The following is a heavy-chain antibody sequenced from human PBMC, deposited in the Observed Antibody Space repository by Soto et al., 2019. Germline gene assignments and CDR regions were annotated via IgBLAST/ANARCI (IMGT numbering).Heavy chain of an antibody. J-gene: IGHJ6*02. Sequence: PGGSQRLSYAASGFTFSSYGVHWVRQAPGKGLEWVAVISYDGSDKYYADSVKGRFTISRDNSKNTLYLQMNSLRTEDTAVYYCARDRLRYNWNDFPYYYYGMDVWGQGTTVTVSS. D-gene: IGHD1-1*01. CDR1: GFTFSSYG. V-gene: IGHV3-30*03. CDR2: ISYDGSDK. CDR3: ARDRLRYNWNDFPYYYYGMDV.